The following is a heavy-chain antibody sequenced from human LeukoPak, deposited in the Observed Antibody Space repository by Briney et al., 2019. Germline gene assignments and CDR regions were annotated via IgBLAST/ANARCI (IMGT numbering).Heavy chain of an antibody. D-gene: IGHD6-19*01. V-gene: IGHV4-59*01. Sequence: PSETLSLTCTVSGGSISSYYWSWIRQPPGKGLEWIGYIYYSGSTNYNPSLKSRVTISVDTSKNQFSLKLSSVTAADTAVYYCARATEWLVPGYYYYMDVWGKGTTVTVSS. CDR1: GGSISSYY. J-gene: IGHJ6*03. CDR3: ARATEWLVPGYYYYMDV. CDR2: IYYSGST.